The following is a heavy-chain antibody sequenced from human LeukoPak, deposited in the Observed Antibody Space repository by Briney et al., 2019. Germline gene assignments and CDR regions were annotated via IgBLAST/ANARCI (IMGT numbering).Heavy chain of an antibody. CDR2: IIPIFGTA. J-gene: IGHJ4*02. CDR1: GGTFSSYA. V-gene: IGHV1-69*05. Sequence: ASVKVSCKASGGTFSSYAISWVRQAPGQGLEWMGRIIPIFGTANYAQKFQGKVTITTEESTSTAYMELSSLRSEDTAVYYCARAGYCYGPVNWGQGTLLTVSS. D-gene: IGHD5-18*01. CDR3: ARAGYCYGPVN.